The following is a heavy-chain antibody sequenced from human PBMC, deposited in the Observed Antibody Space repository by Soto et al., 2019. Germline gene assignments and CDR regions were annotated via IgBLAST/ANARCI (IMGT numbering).Heavy chain of an antibody. CDR2: ISYDGSNK. J-gene: IGHJ4*02. Sequence: GGSLRLSCAASGFTFSSYGMHWVRQAPGKGLEWVAVISYDGSNKYYADSVKGRFTISRDNSKNTLYLQMNSLRAEATAVYYCAASGGYLDYWGQGTLVTVSS. CDR1: GFTFSSYG. CDR3: AASGGYLDY. D-gene: IGHD3-16*01. V-gene: IGHV3-30*03.